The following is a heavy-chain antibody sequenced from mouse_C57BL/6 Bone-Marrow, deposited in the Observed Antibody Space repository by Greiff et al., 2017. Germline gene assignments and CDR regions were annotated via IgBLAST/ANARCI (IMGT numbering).Heavy chain of an antibody. CDR1: GYTFTSYW. J-gene: IGHJ4*01. Sequence: QVQLQQPGAELVRPGTSVKLSCKASGYTFTSYWMHWVKQRPGQGLEWIGVIDPSDSYTNYNQKFKGKATLTVDTSSSTAYMQLSSLTSEGSAVYYCARPLSTVVDSYARDYWGQGTSVTVSS. V-gene: IGHV1-59*01. CDR2: IDPSDSYT. CDR3: ARPLSTVVDSYARDY. D-gene: IGHD1-1*01.